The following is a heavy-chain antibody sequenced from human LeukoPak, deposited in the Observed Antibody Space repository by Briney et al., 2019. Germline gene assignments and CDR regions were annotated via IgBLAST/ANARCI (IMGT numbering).Heavy chain of an antibody. CDR3: ARRLAALYDY. CDR1: GGSMNKKY. CDR2: IYYSGST. Sequence: PSETLSLTCTVSGGSMNKKYWTWIRQPPGKGLEWIGYIYYSGSTNYNPSLKSRVTISVDTSKNQFSLKLSSVTAADTAVYYCARRLAALYDYWGQGTLVTVSS. J-gene: IGHJ4*02. D-gene: IGHD6-13*01. V-gene: IGHV4-59*08.